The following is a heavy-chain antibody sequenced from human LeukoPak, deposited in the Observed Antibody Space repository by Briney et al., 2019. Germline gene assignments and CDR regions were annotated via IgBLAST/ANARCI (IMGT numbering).Heavy chain of an antibody. CDR2: VYSSGIT. Sequence: PSETLSLTCTVSGGSISDYNWNWIRQPAGKGLEWLGRVYSSGITNYNPSLKSRATISVDKSNSQFSLKLTSVTAADTALYYCATSHLVARLDAFDIWGQGTMVTVSS. CDR1: GGSISDYN. D-gene: IGHD5-12*01. J-gene: IGHJ3*02. CDR3: ATSHLVARLDAFDI. V-gene: IGHV4-4*07.